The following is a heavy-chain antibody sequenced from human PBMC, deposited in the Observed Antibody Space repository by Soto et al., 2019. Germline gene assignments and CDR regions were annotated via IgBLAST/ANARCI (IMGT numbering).Heavy chain of an antibody. V-gene: IGHV3-23*01. CDR1: GFTFSSYA. Sequence: EVQLLESGGGLVQPGGSLRLSCVASGFTFSSYAMSWVRQAPGKGLEWVSAISSAGRTYYADSVKGRFTISRDNSKNTLYLQMNSLRAEDTAVHYCAKAGSSYASGWYAYWGQGTLVTVSS. CDR2: ISSAGRT. D-gene: IGHD6-19*01. CDR3: AKAGSSYASGWYAY. J-gene: IGHJ4*02.